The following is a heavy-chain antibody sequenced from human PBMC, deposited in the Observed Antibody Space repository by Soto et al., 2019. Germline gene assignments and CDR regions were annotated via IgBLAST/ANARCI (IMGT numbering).Heavy chain of an antibody. CDR2: IYYSGST. Sequence: SETLSLTCTVSGGSISSSSYYWGWIRQPPGKGLEWIGSIYYSGSTYYNPSLKSRFTISRDNSKNTLYLHLNSLRAEDTAVYYCAKDILFRGVSASHYFDYWSQGSLVTVSS. V-gene: IGHV4-39*02. CDR3: AKDILFRGVSASHYFDY. CDR1: GGSISSSSYY. J-gene: IGHJ4*02. D-gene: IGHD3-10*01.